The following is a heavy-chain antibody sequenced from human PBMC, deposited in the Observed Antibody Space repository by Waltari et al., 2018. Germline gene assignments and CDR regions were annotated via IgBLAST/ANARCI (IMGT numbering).Heavy chain of an antibody. Sequence: QVQLQESGPGLVKPSQTLSLTCTVSGGSISSGSYYWSWIRQPAGKGLEWIGRIYTSGSTNYNPSLKSRVTISVDMSKNQFSLKLSSVTAADTAVYYCARGRRWLQNPHYYMDVWGKGTTVTVSS. CDR3: ARGRRWLQNPHYYMDV. J-gene: IGHJ6*03. V-gene: IGHV4-61*02. CDR2: IYTSGST. D-gene: IGHD5-12*01. CDR1: GGSISSGSYY.